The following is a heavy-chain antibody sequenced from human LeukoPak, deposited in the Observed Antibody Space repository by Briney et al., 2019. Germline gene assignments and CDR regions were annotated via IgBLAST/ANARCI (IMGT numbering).Heavy chain of an antibody. D-gene: IGHD6-6*01. CDR3: ASVAARPT. CDR1: GYTFTSYG. J-gene: IGHJ4*02. Sequence: ASVKVSCKASGYTFTSYGISWVRQAPGQGLEWMGGIIPIFGTANYAQKFQGRVTITADESTSTAYMELSSLRSEDTAVYYCASVAARPTWGQGTLVTVSS. CDR2: IIPIFGTA. V-gene: IGHV1-69*13.